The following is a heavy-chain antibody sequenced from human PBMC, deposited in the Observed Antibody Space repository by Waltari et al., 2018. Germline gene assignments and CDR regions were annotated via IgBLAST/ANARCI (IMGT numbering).Heavy chain of an antibody. J-gene: IGHJ4*02. CDR1: GFTFSSYG. Sequence: QVQLVESGGGVVQPGRSLRLACAASGFTFSSYGLHCVRQAPGKGLEWVAVIWYDGSNKYYADSVKGRFTISRDNSKNTLYLQMNSLRAEDTAVYYCAKNSIRSIAARPDYWGQGTLVTVSS. D-gene: IGHD6-6*01. V-gene: IGHV3-33*06. CDR2: IWYDGSNK. CDR3: AKNSIRSIAARPDY.